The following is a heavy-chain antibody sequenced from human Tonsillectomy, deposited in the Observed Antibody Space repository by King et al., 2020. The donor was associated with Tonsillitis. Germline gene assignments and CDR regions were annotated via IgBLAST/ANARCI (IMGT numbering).Heavy chain of an antibody. J-gene: IGHJ4*02. Sequence: VQLVESGGGLVQPGGSLRRSCAASGFTFISYAMSLVRHAPGKGLEWVAAVSGSGGRTYDADSVKGRFTISRDNSKNTLHLQMNSLRAGDTAEYYCAKDVAVAGGVLYFDYWGQGTLVTVSS. CDR1: GFTFISYA. D-gene: IGHD6-19*01. CDR3: AKDVAVAGGVLYFDY. CDR2: VSGSGGRT. V-gene: IGHV3-23*04.